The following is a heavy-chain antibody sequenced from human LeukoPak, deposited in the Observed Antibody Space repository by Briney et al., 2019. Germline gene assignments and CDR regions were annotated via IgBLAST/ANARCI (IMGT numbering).Heavy chain of an antibody. V-gene: IGHV4-34*01. CDR2: INHSGST. Sequence: PSETLSLTCAVYGGSFSGYYWSWIRQPPGKGLEWIGEINHSGSTNYNPSLKSRVTISVDTSKNQFSLKLSSVTAADTAVYYCARVVRGYSYGYPYYFDYWGQGTLVTVSS. CDR3: ARVVRGYSYGYPYYFDY. CDR1: GGSFSGYY. J-gene: IGHJ4*02. D-gene: IGHD5-18*01.